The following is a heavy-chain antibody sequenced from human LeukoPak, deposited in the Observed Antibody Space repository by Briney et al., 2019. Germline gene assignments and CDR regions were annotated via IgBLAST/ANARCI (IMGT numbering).Heavy chain of an antibody. CDR1: GGTFGNYA. Sequence: SVKVSCKASGGTFGNYAISWVRQAPGQGLDWMGGSIPILETTKYAQRFQDRVSITVDDLTSTAYMEVRNLTSDDTAVYYCARDDGLLRGFFTLFELWGQGSLVTVPS. V-gene: IGHV1-69*13. J-gene: IGHJ4*02. CDR3: ARDDGLLRGFFTLFEL. D-gene: IGHD3-10*01. CDR2: SIPILETT.